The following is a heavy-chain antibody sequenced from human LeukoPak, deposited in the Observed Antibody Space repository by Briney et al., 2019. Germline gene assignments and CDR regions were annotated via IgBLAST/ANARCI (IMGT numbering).Heavy chain of an antibody. V-gene: IGHV3-23*01. CDR3: AKALVGPSVFDY. Sequence: GGSLRLSCAASGFTFSTYAMTWVRQAPGKGLEWVSLISVSGVSTYYAESVKGRVTISKDNSKNTLYLLMNSLRVEDTAVFYCAKALVGPSVFDYWGQGTLVTVSS. CDR1: GFTFSTYA. J-gene: IGHJ4*02. CDR2: ISVSGVST. D-gene: IGHD1-26*01.